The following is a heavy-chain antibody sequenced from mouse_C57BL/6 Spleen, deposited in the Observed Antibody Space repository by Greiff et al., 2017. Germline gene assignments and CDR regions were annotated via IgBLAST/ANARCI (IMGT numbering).Heavy chain of an antibody. Sequence: QVQLQQSGPELVKPGASVKISCKASGYTFTDYYINWVKQRPGQGLEWIGWIFPGSGSTYYNEKFKGKATLTVDKSSSTAYMLLSSLTSEDSAVYFCASYYCSSYDYFDYWGQGTTLTVSS. CDR2: IFPGSGST. J-gene: IGHJ2*01. D-gene: IGHD1-1*01. V-gene: IGHV1-75*01. CDR3: ASYYCSSYDYFDY. CDR1: GYTFTDYY.